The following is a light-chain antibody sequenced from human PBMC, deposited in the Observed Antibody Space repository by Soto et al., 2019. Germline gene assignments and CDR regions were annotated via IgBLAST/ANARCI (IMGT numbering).Light chain of an antibody. CDR1: QSISSW. CDR2: TAS. CDR3: LQHNSYLWT. V-gene: IGKV1-5*01. J-gene: IGKJ1*01. Sequence: DIQMTQSPSTLSASVGDRVTITCRASQSISSWLAWYQQKPGKAPKLLMYTASNLQSGVPSRFSGSGSGTEFTLTISSLQPEDFATYYCLQHNSYLWTFGQGTKMDSK.